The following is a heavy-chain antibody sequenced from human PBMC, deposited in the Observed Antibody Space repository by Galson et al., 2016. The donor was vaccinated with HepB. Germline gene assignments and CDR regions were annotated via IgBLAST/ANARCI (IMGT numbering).Heavy chain of an antibody. V-gene: IGHV3-64D*08. Sequence: SLRLSCAVSGFTFSSFAMHWVRQSPGRGLEYVSGIDNNGGTAYYADSVRGRFTISRDKFRNTLYLQMGSLRADDTVVYYCMKGSFSSGWSNWFDPWGQGTLVTVSS. J-gene: IGHJ5*02. D-gene: IGHD6-19*01. CDR1: GFTFSSFA. CDR3: MKGSFSSGWSNWFDP. CDR2: IDNNGGTA.